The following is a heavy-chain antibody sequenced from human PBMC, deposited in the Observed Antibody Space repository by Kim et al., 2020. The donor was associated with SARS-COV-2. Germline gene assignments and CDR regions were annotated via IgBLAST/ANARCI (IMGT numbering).Heavy chain of an antibody. D-gene: IGHD1-26*01. CDR3: ARGALTDAAFDV. V-gene: IGHV1-18*04. CDR1: GYNFTNHG. J-gene: IGHJ3*01. Sequence: ASVKVSCKASGYNFTNHGLTWVRQAPGQGLEWMGWITTSNGKPFYAQKSQGRVTMAPDTLTNTAYMELKSLTADDTAMYYCARGALTDAAFDVWGQGTIVTVSS. CDR2: ITTSNGKP.